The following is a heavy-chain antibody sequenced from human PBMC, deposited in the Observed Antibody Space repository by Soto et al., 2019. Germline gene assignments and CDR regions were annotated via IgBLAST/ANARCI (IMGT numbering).Heavy chain of an antibody. V-gene: IGHV4-31*03. CDR2: IYYLGTS. CDR1: GASISSGGYY. CDR3: ARVLRDVLSDRYYWYFDL. J-gene: IGHJ2*01. Sequence: QVQLQESGPGLVKPSQTLSLTCTVSGASISSGGYYWGWIRQHPGKGLEWIGFIYYLGTSYYNPSRESRITLSVDTSKNHFSLNLASVTAADTAVYYCARVLRDVLSDRYYWYFDLWGRGTLVTVSS. D-gene: IGHD3-16*02.